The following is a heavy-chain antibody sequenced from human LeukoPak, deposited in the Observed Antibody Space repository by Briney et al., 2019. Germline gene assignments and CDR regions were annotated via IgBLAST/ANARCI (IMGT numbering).Heavy chain of an antibody. CDR1: GFTFSSYA. D-gene: IGHD3-3*01. Sequence: GGSLRLSCAASGFTFSSYAMSWVRQAPGKGLEWVSAISGSGGSTYYADSVKDRFTIARDNSKNTLYLQMNSLRAEDTAVYYCAKDPSYDFWSGYYCYFDYWGQGTLVTVSS. J-gene: IGHJ4*02. CDR2: ISGSGGST. CDR3: AKDPSYDFWSGYYCYFDY. V-gene: IGHV3-23*01.